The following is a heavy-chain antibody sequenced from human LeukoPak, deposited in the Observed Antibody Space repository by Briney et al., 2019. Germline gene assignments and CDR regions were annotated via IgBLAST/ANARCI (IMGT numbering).Heavy chain of an antibody. Sequence: PSETLSLTCTVSGGSISSSSYYWGWIRQPPGKGLEWIGSIYYSGSTYYNPSLKSRVTISVDTSKNQFSLKLSSVTAADTAVYYCARHDYSNYPGLNFWGQGTLVTVSS. D-gene: IGHD4-11*01. J-gene: IGHJ4*02. CDR3: ARHDYSNYPGLNF. V-gene: IGHV4-39*01. CDR2: IYYSGST. CDR1: GGSISSSSYY.